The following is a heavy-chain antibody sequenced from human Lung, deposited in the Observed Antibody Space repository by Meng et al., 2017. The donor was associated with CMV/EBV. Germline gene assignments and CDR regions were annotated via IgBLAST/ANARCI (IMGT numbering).Heavy chain of an antibody. D-gene: IGHD1-26*01. CDR2: THYDESEK. CDR1: GFYFSDYA. CDR3: ARSYNGKYYPPYYYYYYGMDV. V-gene: IGHV3-30*02. J-gene: IGHJ6*02. Sequence: GGSLRLSCTASGFYFSDYAMHWVRQAPGKGPEWVTFTHYDESEKYYADTVKGRFTISRDNSKKTLYLQMNSLRPEDTAVYYCARSYNGKYYPPYYYYYYGMDVWGQGTTVTVSS.